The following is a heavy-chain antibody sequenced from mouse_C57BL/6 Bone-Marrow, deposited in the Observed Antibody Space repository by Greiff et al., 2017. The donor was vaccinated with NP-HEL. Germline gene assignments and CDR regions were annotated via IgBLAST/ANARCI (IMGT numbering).Heavy chain of an antibody. CDR2: IYPGDGDT. D-gene: IGHD2-4*01. CDR3: ANNYDSFAG. J-gene: IGHJ3*02. Sequence: LVESGPELVKPGASVKISCKASGYAFSSSWMNWVKQRPGKGLEWIGRIYPGDGDTNYNGKFKGKATLTDDKSSSTASMQLSSLTYEDSAVSYCANNYDSFAGWGQGTLVTVSA. V-gene: IGHV1-82*01. CDR1: GYAFSSSW.